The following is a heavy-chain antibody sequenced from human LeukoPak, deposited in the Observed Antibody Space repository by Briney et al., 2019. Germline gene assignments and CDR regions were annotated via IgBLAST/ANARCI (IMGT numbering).Heavy chain of an antibody. D-gene: IGHD4-11*01. CDR1: GYTFTSYG. CDR3: ARTDYTLNWFDP. Sequence: GASVTVSCTASGYTFTSYGISWVRQAPGQGLEWMGWISAYNGNTNYAQKLQGRVTLTTDTSTSTAYMELRSLRSDDTAVYYCARTDYTLNWFDPWGQGTLVTVSS. V-gene: IGHV1-18*01. CDR2: ISAYNGNT. J-gene: IGHJ5*02.